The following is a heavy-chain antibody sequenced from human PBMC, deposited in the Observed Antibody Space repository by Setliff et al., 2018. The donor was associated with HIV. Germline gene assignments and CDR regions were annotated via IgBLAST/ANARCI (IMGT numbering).Heavy chain of an antibody. D-gene: IGHD4-17*01. V-gene: IGHV3-48*03. CDR2: ISSSDSTI. Sequence: GGSLSLSCAASGFTFSSYEMNWVRQAPGKGLEWVAYISSSDSTIYYAASVKGRFTIYRDNAKNSLFLQMDSLRAEDTAVYYCARLSPPDDYGDLGGVDYWGPGTLVTVSS. CDR3: ARLSPPDDYGDLGGVDY. CDR1: GFTFSSYE. J-gene: IGHJ4*02.